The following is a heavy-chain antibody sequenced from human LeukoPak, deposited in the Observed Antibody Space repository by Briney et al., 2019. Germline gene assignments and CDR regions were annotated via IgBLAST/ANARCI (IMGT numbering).Heavy chain of an antibody. Sequence: SETLSLTCTVSGGSISSGDYYWSWIRQPPGKGLEWIGYIYYSGSTYYNPSLKSRVTISVDTSKNQFSLKLSSVTAADTAVYYCARFERIVGATKGWGQGTLVTVSS. J-gene: IGHJ4*02. CDR1: GGSISSGDYY. CDR2: IYYSGST. D-gene: IGHD1-26*01. V-gene: IGHV4-30-4*01. CDR3: ARFERIVGATKG.